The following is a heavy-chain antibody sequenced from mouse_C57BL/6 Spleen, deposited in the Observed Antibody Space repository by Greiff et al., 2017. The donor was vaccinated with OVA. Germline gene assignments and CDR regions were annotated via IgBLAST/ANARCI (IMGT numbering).Heavy chain of an antibody. CDR2: ISYDGSN. D-gene: IGHD2-3*01. V-gene: IGHV3-6*01. J-gene: IGHJ4*01. CDR3: ARGDGDGSSYAMDY. CDR1: GYSITSGYY. Sequence: ESGPGLVKPSQSLSLTCSVTGYSITSGYYWNWIRQFPGNKLEWMGYISYDGSNNYNPSLKNRISITRDTSKNQFFLKLNSVTTEDTATYYCARGDGDGSSYAMDYWGQGTSVTVSS.